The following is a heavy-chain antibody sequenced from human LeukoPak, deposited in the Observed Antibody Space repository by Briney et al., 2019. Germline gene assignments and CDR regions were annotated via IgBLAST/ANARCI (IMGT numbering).Heavy chain of an antibody. CDR2: FNPGGGST. CDR1: GYIFTNYY. V-gene: IGHV1-46*01. Sequence: EASVKVSCKASGYIFTNYYIHWVRQAPGQGLEWMGRFNPGGGSTAYAQNFQGRVTVSGDSSTSTVYMDLSSLTSEDTAVYYCARDPNWGLDVWDQGTMVTVSS. D-gene: IGHD7-27*01. J-gene: IGHJ3*01. CDR3: ARDPNWGLDV.